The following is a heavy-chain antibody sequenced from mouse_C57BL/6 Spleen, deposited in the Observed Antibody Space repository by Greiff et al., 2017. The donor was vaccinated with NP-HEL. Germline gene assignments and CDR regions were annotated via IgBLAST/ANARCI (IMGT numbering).Heavy chain of an antibody. V-gene: IGHV5-4*03. CDR1: GFTFSSYA. Sequence: EVKLQESGGGLVKPGGSLKLSCAASGFTFSSYAMSWVRQPPEKRLEWVATISDGGSYTYYPDNVKGRFTISRDNAKNNLYLQMSHLKSEDTAMYYCARAPVDYAMDYWGQGTSVTVSS. J-gene: IGHJ4*01. CDR2: ISDGGSYT. CDR3: ARAPVDYAMDY.